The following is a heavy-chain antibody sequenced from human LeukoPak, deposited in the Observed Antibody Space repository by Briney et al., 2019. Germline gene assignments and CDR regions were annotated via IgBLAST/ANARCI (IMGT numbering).Heavy chain of an antibody. CDR2: ITGSGGSA. Sequence: QSGGSLRLSCAASGFTFSSYAMSWVRQAPGKALEWVSAITGSGGSAYYADSVKGRFTISRDNSKNTLYLQMSSLRAEDTALYYCAKVSALYLVDDWGQGTLVTVSS. V-gene: IGHV3-23*01. D-gene: IGHD3-16*01. CDR1: GFTFSSYA. CDR3: AKVSALYLVDD. J-gene: IGHJ4*02.